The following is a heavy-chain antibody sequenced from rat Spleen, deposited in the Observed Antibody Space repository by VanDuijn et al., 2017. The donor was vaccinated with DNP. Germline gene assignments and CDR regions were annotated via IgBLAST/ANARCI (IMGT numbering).Heavy chain of an antibody. CDR3: VSRPPPTRGPFDY. CDR2: ITNSGGGT. D-gene: IGHD1-4*01. V-gene: IGHV5-25*01. Sequence: QLVEFGGGLVQSGRSMKLSCAASGFTFSNYYMAWVRQAPTKGLEWVASITNSGGGTYYRNSVKGRFTISRDNAQSTLYLQMDSLRSEDTATYYCVSRPPPTRGPFDYWGQGVTVTVSS. J-gene: IGHJ2*01. CDR1: GFTFSNYY.